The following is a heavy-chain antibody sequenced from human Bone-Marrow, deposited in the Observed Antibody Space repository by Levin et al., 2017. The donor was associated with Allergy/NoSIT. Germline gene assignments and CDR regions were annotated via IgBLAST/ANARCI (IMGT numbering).Heavy chain of an antibody. CDR2: ISYDGSNK. D-gene: IGHD3-22*01. Sequence: GESLKISCAASGFTFSSYAMHWVRQAPGKGLEWVAVISYDGSNKYYADSVKGRFTISRDNSKNTLYLQMNSLRAEDTAVYYCARDCLAMIVPDVWGQGTTVTVSS. CDR1: GFTFSSYA. J-gene: IGHJ6*02. CDR3: ARDCLAMIVPDV. V-gene: IGHV3-30-3*01.